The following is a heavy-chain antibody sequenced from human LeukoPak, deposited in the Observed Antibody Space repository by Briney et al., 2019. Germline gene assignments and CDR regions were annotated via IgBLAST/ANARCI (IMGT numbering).Heavy chain of an antibody. CDR2: MSVSGGST. CDR1: GFIFNSYA. CDR3: ATNHPAYDSSGSSLDY. D-gene: IGHD3-22*01. Sequence: GGSLRLSCAASGFIFNSYAMSWVRQAPGKGLEWVSAMSVSGGSTYYADSVKGRFTISRDNSKNTLYLQMNSLRAEDTAVYYCATNHPAYDSSGSSLDYWGQGTLVTVSS. V-gene: IGHV3-23*01. J-gene: IGHJ4*02.